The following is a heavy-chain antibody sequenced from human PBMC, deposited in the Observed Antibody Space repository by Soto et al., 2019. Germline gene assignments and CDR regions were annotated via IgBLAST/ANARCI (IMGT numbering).Heavy chain of an antibody. CDR1: GYTFTSYG. V-gene: IGHV1-18*01. J-gene: IGHJ6*02. CDR2: ISAYNGNT. Sequence: ASVKVSCKASGYTFTSYGISWVRQAPGQGLEWMGWISAYNGNTNYAQKLQGRVTMTTDTSTSTAYMELRSLRSDDTAVYYCARVVSDPGSYSLYYYYYYGMDVWGQGTTVTVSS. CDR3: ARVVSDPGSYSLYYYYYYGMDV. D-gene: IGHD1-26*01.